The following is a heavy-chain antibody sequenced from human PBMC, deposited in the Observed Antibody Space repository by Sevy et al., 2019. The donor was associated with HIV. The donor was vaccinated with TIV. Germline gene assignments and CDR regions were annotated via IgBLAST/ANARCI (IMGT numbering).Heavy chain of an antibody. Sequence: GGSLRLSCAASGFTFNNYAMTWVRQAPGKGLEWVSAVSGGGDTTYYADSVKGRFTISRDNSKNTLYLLMNSLRAEDTAVYYCAKGGSTSGYYLNYFAYWGQGTLVTVSS. V-gene: IGHV3-23*01. CDR3: AKGGSTSGYYLNYFAY. D-gene: IGHD3-22*01. CDR1: GFTFNNYA. J-gene: IGHJ4*02. CDR2: VSGGGDTT.